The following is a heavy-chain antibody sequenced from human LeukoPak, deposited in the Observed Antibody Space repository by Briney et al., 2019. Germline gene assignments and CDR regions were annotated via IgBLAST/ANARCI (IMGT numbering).Heavy chain of an antibody. Sequence: SETLSFTCTVSGYSISSGDYWGWIRQPPGKGLEWIASIHHSGTTYYTPSLKSRVRISLDPSKNQLSLSLRSVTAADTAVYYCARGWSILRGGDWFDPWGQGTLVTVSS. CDR2: IHHSGTT. CDR3: ARGWSILRGGDWFDP. J-gene: IGHJ5*02. V-gene: IGHV4-38-2*02. CDR1: GYSISSGDY. D-gene: IGHD3-3*02.